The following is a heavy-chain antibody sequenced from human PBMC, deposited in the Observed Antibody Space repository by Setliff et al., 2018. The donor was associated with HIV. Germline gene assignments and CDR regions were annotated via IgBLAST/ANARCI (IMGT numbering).Heavy chain of an antibody. D-gene: IGHD3-22*01. CDR1: GYTFTSYD. J-gene: IGHJ6*03. CDR3: ATTRRDYYDRGRRNLYYIDV. V-gene: IGHV1-8*02. Sequence: GASVKVSCKASGYTFTSYDFHWVRQATGQGLEWMGWMNPNSGNTGYAQRFQGRVTMTRDTSVSAAYLDLSNLRSEDTAVYYCATTRRDYYDRGRRNLYYIDVWGKGATVTVSS. CDR2: MNPNSGNT.